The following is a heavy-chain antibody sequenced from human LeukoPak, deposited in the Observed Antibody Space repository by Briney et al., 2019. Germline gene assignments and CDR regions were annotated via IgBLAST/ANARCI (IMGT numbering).Heavy chain of an antibody. CDR1: GITLSNYG. V-gene: IGHV3-23*01. CDR2: ISGSGGRT. Sequence: GGSLRLSCAVSGITLSNYGMSWVRQAPGKGLEWVAGISGSGGRTNYADAVKGRFTISRDNAKNTLFLQMNSLRVEDTAVYFCAERGVVIRVILVGFHKEAYYFDSWGQGALVTVSS. J-gene: IGHJ4*02. CDR3: AERGVVIRVILVGFHKEAYYFDS. D-gene: IGHD3-22*01.